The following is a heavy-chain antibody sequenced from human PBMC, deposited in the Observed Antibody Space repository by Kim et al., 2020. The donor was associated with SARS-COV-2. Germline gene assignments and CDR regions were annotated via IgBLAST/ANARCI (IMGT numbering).Heavy chain of an antibody. J-gene: IGHJ5*02. CDR2: IYYSGST. Sequence: SETLSLTCTVSGGSISSSSYYWGWIRQPPGKGLEWIGSIYYSGSTYYNPSLKSRVTISVDTSKNQFSLKLSSVTAADTAVYYCARHGGIVVVRRWFDPWGQGTLVTVSS. CDR1: GGSISSSSYY. CDR3: ARHGGIVVVRRWFDP. V-gene: IGHV4-39*01. D-gene: IGHD2-2*01.